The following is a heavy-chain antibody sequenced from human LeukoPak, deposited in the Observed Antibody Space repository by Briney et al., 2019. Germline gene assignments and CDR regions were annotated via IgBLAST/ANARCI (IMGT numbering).Heavy chain of an antibody. V-gene: IGHV3-30*18. D-gene: IGHD2-2*01. CDR1: GFTFSSYG. CDR2: ISYDGSNK. CDR3: AKDSMRYCSSTSCLGRLDP. Sequence: GRSLRLSCAASGFTFSSYGMHWVRQAPGKGLEWVAVISYDGSNKYYADSVKGRFTISRDNSKNTLYLQMNSLRAEDTAAYYCAKDSMRYCSSTSCLGRLDPWGQGTLVTVSS. J-gene: IGHJ5*02.